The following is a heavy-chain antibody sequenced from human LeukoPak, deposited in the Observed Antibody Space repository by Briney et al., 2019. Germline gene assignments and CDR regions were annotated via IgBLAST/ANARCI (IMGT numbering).Heavy chain of an antibody. CDR2: IYSDGST. CDR1: GFTVSSNY. J-gene: IGHJ4*02. Sequence: GGSLGLSCAASGFTVSSNYMSWVRQAPGKGLEWVSVIYSDGSTYYADSVKGRFNISRHNSKNTLYLQMNSLRVEDTAVYYCARTPYFDYWGQGTLVTVSS. V-gene: IGHV3-53*04. CDR3: ARTPYFDY.